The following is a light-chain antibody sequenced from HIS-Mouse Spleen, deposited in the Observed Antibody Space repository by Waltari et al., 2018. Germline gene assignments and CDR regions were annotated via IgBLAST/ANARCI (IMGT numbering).Light chain of an antibody. Sequence: SYELTQPPSVSVSPGQTARITCSGDALPKKCAYWYQQKSGQAPVLVIYEDSKRPSGIPERFSGSSSGTIATLTISGAQVEDEADYYCYSTDSSGNHRVFGGGTKLTVL. V-gene: IGLV3-10*01. CDR3: YSTDSSGNHRV. J-gene: IGLJ2*01. CDR1: ALPKKC. CDR2: EDS.